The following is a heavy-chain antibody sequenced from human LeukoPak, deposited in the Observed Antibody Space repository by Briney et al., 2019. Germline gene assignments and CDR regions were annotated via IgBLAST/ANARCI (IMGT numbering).Heavy chain of an antibody. Sequence: GGSLRLSCAASGFSFSSYWMSWVRQAPGKGLEWVANIKQDGSEKYYVESVKGRFTISRDNAKNSLYLQMNSLRAEDTAVYYCARAYFYDSSGPGDYWGQGTLVTVSS. V-gene: IGHV3-7*01. CDR2: IKQDGSEK. CDR1: GFSFSSYW. CDR3: ARAYFYDSSGPGDY. J-gene: IGHJ4*02. D-gene: IGHD3-22*01.